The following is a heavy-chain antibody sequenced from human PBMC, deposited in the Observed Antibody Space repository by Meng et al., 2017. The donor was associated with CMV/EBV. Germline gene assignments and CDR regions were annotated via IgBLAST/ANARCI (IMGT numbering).Heavy chain of an antibody. CDR1: GFHFSSYA. V-gene: IGHV3-30-3*01. J-gene: IGHJ4*02. CDR3: ARGDYFDY. Sequence: GQLVGSGGGVVTPGRSLRLSCAASGFHFSSYAMHWVRQAPGKELEWVAVISYDGSNKYYADSVKGRFTISRDNSKNTLYLQMNSLRAEDTAVYYCARGDYFDYWGQGTLVTVSS. CDR2: ISYDGSNK.